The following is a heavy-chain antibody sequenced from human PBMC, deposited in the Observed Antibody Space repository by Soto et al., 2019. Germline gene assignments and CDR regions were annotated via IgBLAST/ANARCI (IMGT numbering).Heavy chain of an antibody. J-gene: IGHJ4*02. CDR1: GFTFSSYG. CDR3: AKSAGDIVLMVYAAYFDY. CDR2: ISYDGSNK. V-gene: IGHV3-30*18. D-gene: IGHD2-8*01. Sequence: QVQLVESGGGVVQPGRSLRLSCAASGFTFSSYGMHWVRQAPGKGLEWVAVISYDGSNKYYAASVKGRFTISRDNSKNTLYLQMNSLRAEDTAVYYCAKSAGDIVLMVYAAYFDYWGQGTLVTVSS.